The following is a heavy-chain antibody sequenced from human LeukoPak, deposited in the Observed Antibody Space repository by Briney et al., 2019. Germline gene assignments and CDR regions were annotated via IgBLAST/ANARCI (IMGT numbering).Heavy chain of an antibody. Sequence: SETLSLTCSVSGGSIFADYWSWIRQPPGKGLEWIGYIYYSGSANYNPSLKSRITISVDTSKNQFSLKLSSVTAADTAVYYCARRRGYSSGWYYFDYWGQGTMVTVSS. V-gene: IGHV4-59*12. D-gene: IGHD6-19*01. CDR3: ARRRGYSSGWYYFDY. J-gene: IGHJ4*03. CDR1: GGSIFADY. CDR2: IYYSGSA.